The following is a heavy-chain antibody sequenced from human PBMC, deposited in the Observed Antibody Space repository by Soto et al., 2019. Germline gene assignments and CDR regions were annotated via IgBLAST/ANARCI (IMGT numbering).Heavy chain of an antibody. Sequence: QVQLVESGGGVVQPGRSLRLSCAASGFTFSSYGMHWVRQAPGKGLEWVAGIWYDGSNKYYADSVKGRFTISRDNSKNTLYLQMNSLRAEDTAVYYCARDLMRAARPWGWFDPWGQGTLVTVSS. CDR3: ARDLMRAARPWGWFDP. D-gene: IGHD6-6*01. CDR1: GFTFSSYG. V-gene: IGHV3-33*01. J-gene: IGHJ5*02. CDR2: IWYDGSNK.